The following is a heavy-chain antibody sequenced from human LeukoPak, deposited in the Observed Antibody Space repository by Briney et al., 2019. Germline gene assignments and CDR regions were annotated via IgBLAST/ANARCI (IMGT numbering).Heavy chain of an antibody. D-gene: IGHD3-22*01. Sequence: SETLSLTCTVSGGSISSGSYYWGWIRQPPGKGLEWIGSIYYSGSTYYNPSLKSRVTISVDTSKNQFSLKLSSVTAADTAVYYCARGKLSTGYYYDSSGYFAYWGQGTLVTVSS. J-gene: IGHJ4*02. CDR2: IYYSGST. V-gene: IGHV4-39*01. CDR1: GGSISSGSYY. CDR3: ARGKLSTGYYYDSSGYFAY.